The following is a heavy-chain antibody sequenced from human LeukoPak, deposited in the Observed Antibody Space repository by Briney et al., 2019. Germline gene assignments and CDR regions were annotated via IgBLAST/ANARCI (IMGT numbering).Heavy chain of an antibody. CDR1: GFTVSSSY. CDR3: AKAPVKYCTNGVCYFDY. J-gene: IGHJ4*02. V-gene: IGHV3-53*01. D-gene: IGHD2-8*01. CDR2: IYSGGSS. Sequence: PGGSLRLSCAASGFTVSSSYMSWVRRAPGKGLEWVSIIYSGGSSYHADSVKGRFTISRDNSKNTLYLQMNSLRAEDTAVYYCAKAPVKYCTNGVCYFDYWGQGTLVTVSS.